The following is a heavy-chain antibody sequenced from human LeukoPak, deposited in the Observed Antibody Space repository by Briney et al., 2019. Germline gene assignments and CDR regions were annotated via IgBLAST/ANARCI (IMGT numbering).Heavy chain of an antibody. Sequence: SETLSLTCTVSGGSISSSSYYWGWIRQPPGKGLEWIGYIYYSGSTNYNPSLKSRVTISVDTSKNQFSLKLSSVTAADTAVYYCARTLITMVRGVISTPLDYWGQGTLVTVSS. J-gene: IGHJ4*02. D-gene: IGHD3-10*01. CDR2: IYYSGST. V-gene: IGHV4-61*05. CDR3: ARTLITMVRGVISTPLDY. CDR1: GGSISSSSYY.